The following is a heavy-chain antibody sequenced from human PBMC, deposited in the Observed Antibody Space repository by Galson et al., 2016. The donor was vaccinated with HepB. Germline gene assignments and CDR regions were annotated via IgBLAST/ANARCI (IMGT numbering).Heavy chain of an antibody. Sequence: YAIHWVRQAPGKGLECVAVISSDGSNKFYADSVKGRFTISRDNSKNTVFLQMNSLRAEDTAVYYCATGATHDYWGQGTLVTVSS. J-gene: IGHJ4*02. CDR1: YA. V-gene: IGHV3-30-3*01. CDR2: ISSDGSNK. CDR3: ATGATHDY.